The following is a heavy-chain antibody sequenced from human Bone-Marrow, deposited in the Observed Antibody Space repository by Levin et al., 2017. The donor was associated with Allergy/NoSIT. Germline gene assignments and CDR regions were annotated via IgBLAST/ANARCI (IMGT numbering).Heavy chain of an antibody. V-gene: IGHV3-30*03. D-gene: IGHD2-8*02. CDR2: ISYEGSNK. CDR1: GFSFSNYG. J-gene: IGHJ4*02. CDR3: ARDVGFCTGTNCYPDD. Sequence: GESLKISCTASGFSFSNYGMHWVRQAPGKGLEWVAVISYEGSNKYYADSVKGRFTISRDNFKNTVYLQMSSLRPEDTALYYCARDVGFCTGTNCYPDDWGQGTLLTVSS.